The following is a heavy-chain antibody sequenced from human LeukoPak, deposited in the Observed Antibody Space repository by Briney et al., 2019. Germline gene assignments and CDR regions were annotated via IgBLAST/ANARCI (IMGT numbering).Heavy chain of an antibody. D-gene: IGHD3-22*01. Sequence: PSETLSLTCAVYGGSFSGYSWSWIRQPPGKGREWIGEINHSGSTNYNPSLKSRVTISVDTSKNQFSLKLSSVTAADTAVYYCARGPHTGVNYYDSSGYCYWGEGTLVTVSS. CDR2: INHSGST. CDR1: GGSFSGYS. V-gene: IGHV4-34*01. J-gene: IGHJ4*02. CDR3: ARGPHTGVNYYDSSGYCY.